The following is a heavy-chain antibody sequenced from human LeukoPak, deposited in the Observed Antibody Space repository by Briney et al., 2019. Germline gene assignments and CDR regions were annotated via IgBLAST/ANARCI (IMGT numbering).Heavy chain of an antibody. D-gene: IGHD6-19*01. CDR1: GGSVSSGSYY. V-gene: IGHV4-61*01. CDR2: ISYSGST. CDR3: ARRSDSGWFFDF. J-gene: IGHJ4*02. Sequence: SETLSLTCTVSGGSVSSGSYYWSWIRQPPGKGLEWIGYISYSGSTNYNPSLKSRVTISVDTSKNQFSLKLSSVTAADTAVYYCARRSDSGWFFDFWGQGTLVTVSS.